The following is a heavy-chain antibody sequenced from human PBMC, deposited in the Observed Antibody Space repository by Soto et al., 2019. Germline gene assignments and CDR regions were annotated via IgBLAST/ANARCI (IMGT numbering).Heavy chain of an antibody. CDR1: GSPISSYY. V-gene: IGHV4-59*08. CDR3: ARLGGYYQAFDQ. CDR2: IYYTGTT. J-gene: IGHJ4*01. D-gene: IGHD3-22*01. Sequence: SETLSLTCSVCGSPISSYYWGWFRLPPGQGLQWVGYIYYTGTTSYNPSLKGRVTVSLDTSKKQFSLKLRSVTAADTAVYFCARLGGYYQAFDQWGQGALVTVSS.